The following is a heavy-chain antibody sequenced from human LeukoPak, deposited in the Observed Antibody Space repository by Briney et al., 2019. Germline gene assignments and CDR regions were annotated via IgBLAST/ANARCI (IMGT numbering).Heavy chain of an antibody. V-gene: IGHV3-13*01. CDR1: GFTFSSYD. D-gene: IGHD2-21*02. J-gene: IGHJ4*02. CDR3: VALGDRIY. CDR2: ISAAGDT. Sequence: PGGSLRLSCAASGFTFSSYDMHGVRQATGKGLEWVSAISAAGDTYYLDSVKGRFTISRENAKNSFYHQRNSLSAGDTAVYYCVALGDRIYWGQGTLVTVSS.